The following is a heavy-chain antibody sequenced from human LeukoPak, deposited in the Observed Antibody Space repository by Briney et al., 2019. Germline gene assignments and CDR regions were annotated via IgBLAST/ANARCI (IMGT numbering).Heavy chain of an antibody. J-gene: IGHJ4*02. CDR2: MNPNSGNT. V-gene: IGHV1-8*02. D-gene: IGHD3-22*01. Sequence: GASVKVSCKASGYTFTGYYMHWVRQATGQGLEWMGWMNPNSGNTGYAQKFQGRVTMTRNTSISTAYMELSSLRSEDTAVYYCARGGYYDSSGYYYCYFDYWGQGTLVTVSS. CDR3: ARGGYYDSSGYYYCYFDY. CDR1: GYTFTGYY.